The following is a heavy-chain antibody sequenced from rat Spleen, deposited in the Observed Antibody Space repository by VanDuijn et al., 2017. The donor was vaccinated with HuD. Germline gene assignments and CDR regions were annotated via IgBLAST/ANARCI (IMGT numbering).Heavy chain of an antibody. D-gene: IGHD1-2*01. CDR1: GFTFSNYY. Sequence: EVQLVESGGGLVQPGRSLKLSCAASGFTFSNYYMAWVRQAPEKGLEWVATILYDGSRTYYRDSVKGRFTISRDNAKSTLYLQMDSLRSEDTATYYCAILPWYSSPFAYWGQGTLVTVSS. CDR2: ILYDGSRT. J-gene: IGHJ3*01. V-gene: IGHV5-7*01. CDR3: AILPWYSSPFAY.